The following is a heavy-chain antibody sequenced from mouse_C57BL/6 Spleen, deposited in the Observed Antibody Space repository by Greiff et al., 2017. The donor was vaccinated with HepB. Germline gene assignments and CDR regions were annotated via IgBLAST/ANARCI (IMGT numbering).Heavy chain of an antibody. CDR3: ARTGTYAWFAY. D-gene: IGHD4-1*01. CDR2: IDPSDSYT. V-gene: IGHV1-59*01. J-gene: IGHJ3*01. Sequence: QVQLQQPGAELVRPGTSVKLSCKASGYTFTSYWMHWVKQRPGQGLEWIGVIDPSDSYTNYNQKFKGKATLTVDTSSSTAYMQLSSLTSEDSAVYYCARTGTYAWFAYWGQGTLVTVSA. CDR1: GYTFTSYW.